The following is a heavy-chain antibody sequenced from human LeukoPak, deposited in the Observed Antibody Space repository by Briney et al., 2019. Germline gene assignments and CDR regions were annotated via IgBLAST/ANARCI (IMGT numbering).Heavy chain of an antibody. J-gene: IGHJ6*03. CDR2: IYYSGST. CDR3: ARDRWFGEYYYMDV. D-gene: IGHD3-10*01. V-gene: IGHV4-59*01. CDR1: GGSISSYY. Sequence: SETLSLTCTVSGGSISSYYWSWIRQPPGKGLEWIAYIYYSGSTNYNPSLKSRVTISVDTSKNQFPLKLSSVTAADTAVYYCARDRWFGEYYYMDVWGKGTTVTVSS.